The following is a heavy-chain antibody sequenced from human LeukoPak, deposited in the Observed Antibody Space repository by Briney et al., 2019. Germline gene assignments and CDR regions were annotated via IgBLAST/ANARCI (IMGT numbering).Heavy chain of an antibody. CDR2: IWYDGSKN. J-gene: IGHJ4*02. CDR3: ARAPYTTGRSFYFDS. V-gene: IGHV3-33*08. Sequence: PGGSLRLSCVVSGFTFSNYWMSWVRQAPGKGLEWVAIIWYDGSKNYYADSVKGRFTISRDNFNNTLYLQMNSLRAEDTALYYCARAPYTTGRSFYFDSWGQGTLVTVSS. D-gene: IGHD2-2*02. CDR1: GFTFSNYW.